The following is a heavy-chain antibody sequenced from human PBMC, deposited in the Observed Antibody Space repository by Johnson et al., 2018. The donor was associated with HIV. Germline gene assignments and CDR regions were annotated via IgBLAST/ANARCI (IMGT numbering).Heavy chain of an antibody. J-gene: IGHJ3*02. CDR1: GFTFSDYY. D-gene: IGHD1-26*01. CDR2: IYSGGST. V-gene: IGHV3-66*02. Sequence: EQLVESGGGLVKPGGSLRLSCAVSGFTFSDYYMSWIRQAPGKGLEWVSVIYSGGSTYYADAVKGRLPILSDNSKNTLYLQMGSLRAEDMAVYYCARDGNGLGGIVGARGAFDIWGQGTMVTVSS. CDR3: ARDGNGLGGIVGARGAFDI.